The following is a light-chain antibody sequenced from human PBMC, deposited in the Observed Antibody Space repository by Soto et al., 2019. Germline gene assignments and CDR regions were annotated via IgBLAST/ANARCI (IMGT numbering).Light chain of an antibody. J-gene: IGKJ1*01. CDR1: QSISSW. CDR3: QQYNSYSPWT. CDR2: KAS. V-gene: IGKV1-5*03. Sequence: DIQMTQSPSTLSASVGDRVTITCRASQSISSWLAWYQQKPGKAPKLLIYKASSLESGVPSRFSGSGSGTEFTLTISSLQHDDFATYYCQQYNSYSPWTFGQGTKV.